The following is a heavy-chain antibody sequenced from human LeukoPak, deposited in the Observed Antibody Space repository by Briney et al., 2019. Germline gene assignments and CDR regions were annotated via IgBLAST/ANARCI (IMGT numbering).Heavy chain of an antibody. CDR1: GYSFITYG. J-gene: IGHJ4*02. D-gene: IGHD3-22*01. Sequence: ASVKVSCKASGYSFITYGISWVRQAPGQRLEWMGWISAYNRSTDYAQNLQGRVTMTTDTSTSTAYMEMRSLRSDDTAVYYCARPYDSSGYYNYYFDNWGQGTLVTVSS. CDR3: ARPYDSSGYYNYYFDN. CDR2: ISAYNRST. V-gene: IGHV1-18*01.